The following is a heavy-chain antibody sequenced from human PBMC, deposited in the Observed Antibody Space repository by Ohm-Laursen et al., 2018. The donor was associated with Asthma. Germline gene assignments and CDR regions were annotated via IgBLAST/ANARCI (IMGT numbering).Heavy chain of an antibody. V-gene: IGHV4-31*03. CDR1: GDSISSGNNY. J-gene: IGHJ4*02. Sequence: TLSLTCTVSGDSISSGNNYWSWIRQHPGKGLEWIGYIYYSGLTYSNPSLRSRVSISVDTSKNQFSLNLTPVTAADTALYYCARDGRLRGSFDYWGQGTLVTVSS. CDR3: ARDGRLRGSFDY. D-gene: IGHD3-10*01. CDR2: IYYSGLT.